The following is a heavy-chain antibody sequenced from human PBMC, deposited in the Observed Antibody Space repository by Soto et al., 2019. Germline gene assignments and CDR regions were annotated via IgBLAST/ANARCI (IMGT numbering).Heavy chain of an antibody. V-gene: IGHV3-53*01. CDR2: IYSGGST. D-gene: IGHD6-6*01. CDR1: GLTVVRAQ. J-gene: IGHJ4*02. CDR3: ARAREPEYSSSIFFDY. Sequence: PWGSLRLSCAVSGLTVVRAQISFCGQAPVKWLQWVSVIYSGGSTYYANAVKGRFTISRDISENTVYLELDKLTVDDTAVYYCARAREPEYSSSIFFDYWGRGTLVTVSS.